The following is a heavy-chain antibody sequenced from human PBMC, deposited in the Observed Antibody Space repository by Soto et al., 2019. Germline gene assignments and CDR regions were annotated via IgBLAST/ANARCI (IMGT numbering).Heavy chain of an antibody. Sequence: LRLSCSASGFTSFSYYSMNWVRQAPGKGLEWVAFISGRGSPIYYADSVRGRFTISRDNAKNSLSLEMNRLRVEDTAVYYCARVRGHSYGYVDFWGQGTLVTVS. D-gene: IGHD5-18*01. CDR3: ARVRGHSYGYVDF. V-gene: IGHV3-48*01. J-gene: IGHJ4*02. CDR2: ISGRGSPI. CDR1: GFTSFSYYS.